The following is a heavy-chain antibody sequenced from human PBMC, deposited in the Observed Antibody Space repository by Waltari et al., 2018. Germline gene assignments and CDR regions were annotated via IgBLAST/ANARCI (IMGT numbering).Heavy chain of an antibody. V-gene: IGHV4-30-2*01. CDR2: IYHSGST. Sequence: QLQLQESGSGLVKPSQTLSLTCAVSGASISRGGYSWSWIRQPPGKGLEWIGYIYHSGSTYYNPSLKSRVTISVDRSKNQFSLKLSSVTAADTAVYYCARFRELDAFDIWGQGTMVTVSS. CDR3: ARFRELDAFDI. D-gene: IGHD3-10*01. CDR1: GASISRGGYS. J-gene: IGHJ3*02.